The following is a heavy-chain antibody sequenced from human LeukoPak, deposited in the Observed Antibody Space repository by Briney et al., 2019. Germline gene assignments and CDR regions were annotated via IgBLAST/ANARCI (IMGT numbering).Heavy chain of an antibody. J-gene: IGHJ4*02. Sequence: SETLSLTCAVYGGSFSGYYWSWIRQPPGKGLEWIGEINHSGSTNYNPSLKSRVTISVDTSKNQFSLKLSSVTAADTAVYYCARMPYYGSGSSTFDYWGQGTLVTVSS. D-gene: IGHD3-10*01. CDR3: ARMPYYGSGSSTFDY. V-gene: IGHV4-34*01. CDR1: GGSFSGYY. CDR2: INHSGST.